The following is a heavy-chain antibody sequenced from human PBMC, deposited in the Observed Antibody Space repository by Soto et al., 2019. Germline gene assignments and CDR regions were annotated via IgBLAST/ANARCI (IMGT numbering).Heavy chain of an antibody. CDR3: AKDPAAWYSSGWGGAFDI. V-gene: IGHV3-23*01. CDR2: ISGSGGST. J-gene: IGHJ3*02. Sequence: GGSLRLSCAASGFTFSSYAMSWVRQAPGKGLEWVSAISGSGGSTYYADSVKGRFTISRDNSKNTLYLQMNSLRAEDTAVYYCAKDPAAWYSSGWGGAFDIWGQGTMVTVSS. CDR1: GFTFSSYA. D-gene: IGHD6-19*01.